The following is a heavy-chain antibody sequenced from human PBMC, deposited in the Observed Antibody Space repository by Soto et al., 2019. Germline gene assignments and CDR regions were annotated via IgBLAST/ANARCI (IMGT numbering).Heavy chain of an antibody. D-gene: IGHD6-19*01. CDR2: INPSGGST. V-gene: IGHV1-46*01. CDR1: GYTFTSCY. CDR3: ARTRVAGTVGYYYYGMDV. Sequence: GASVKVSCKASGYTFTSCYMHWVRQAPGQGLEWMGIINPSGGSTSYAQKFQGRVTMTRDTSTSTVYMELSSLRSEDTAVYYCARTRVAGTVGYYYYGMDVWGQGTTVTVSS. J-gene: IGHJ6*02.